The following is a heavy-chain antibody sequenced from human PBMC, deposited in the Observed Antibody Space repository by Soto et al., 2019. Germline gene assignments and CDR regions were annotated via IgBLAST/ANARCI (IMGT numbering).Heavy chain of an antibody. CDR3: ARHEFSSWGYNWFDP. J-gene: IGHJ5*02. CDR2: IYYSGST. Sequence: PSETLSLTCTVSGGSISSISYYWGRIRQPPGKGLEWIGSIYYSGSTYYNPSLKSRVTISVDTSKNQFSLKLSSVTAADTAVYYCARHEFSSWGYNWFDPWGQGTLVTVS. D-gene: IGHD6-13*01. V-gene: IGHV4-39*01. CDR1: GGSISSISYY.